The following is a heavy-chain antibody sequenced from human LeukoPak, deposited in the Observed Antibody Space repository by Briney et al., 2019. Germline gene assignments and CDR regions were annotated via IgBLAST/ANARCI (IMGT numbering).Heavy chain of an antibody. J-gene: IGHJ6*03. CDR2: INPNSGGT. V-gene: IGHV1-2*02. CDR1: GYTFTGYY. Sequence: ASVKVSCKASGYTFTGYYMHWVRQAPGQGLEWMGWINPNSGGTNYAQKFQGRVTMTRDTSISTAYMELSRLRSDDTAVYYCAREYEGGYYVDVWGKGTTVTVSS. CDR3: AREYEGGYYVDV. D-gene: IGHD2-8*01.